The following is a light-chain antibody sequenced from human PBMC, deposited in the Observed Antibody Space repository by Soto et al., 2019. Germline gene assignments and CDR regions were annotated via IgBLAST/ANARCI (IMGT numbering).Light chain of an antibody. Sequence: RVMTQYPCTLSLSPGERSTLSCMASQSVSNNYLAWYQQKPGQAPRLLIYGASNRATGIPDRFSGSGSGTDFTLTISRLEPEDFAVYYCQRYGSSGTFGQGTKVDIK. CDR2: GAS. CDR1: QSVSNNY. J-gene: IGKJ1*01. V-gene: IGKV3-20*01. CDR3: QRYGSSGT.